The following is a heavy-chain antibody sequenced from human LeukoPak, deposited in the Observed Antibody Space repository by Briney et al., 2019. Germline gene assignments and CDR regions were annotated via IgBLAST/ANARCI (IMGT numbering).Heavy chain of an antibody. V-gene: IGHV3-23*01. D-gene: IGHD2-21*01. J-gene: IGHJ4*02. CDR3: AKGSGEVVIADEDY. CDR1: GFTFSSYA. Sequence: PGGSLRLSCAASGFTFSSYAMSWVRQAPGKGLEWVSAISGSGGSTYYADPVKGRFTISRDNSKNTLYLQMNSLGAEDTAVYYCAKGSGEVVIADEDYWGQGTLVTVSS. CDR2: ISGSGGST.